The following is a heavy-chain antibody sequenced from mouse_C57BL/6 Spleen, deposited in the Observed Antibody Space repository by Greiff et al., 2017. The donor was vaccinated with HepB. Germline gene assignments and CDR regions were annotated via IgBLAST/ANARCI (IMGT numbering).Heavy chain of an antibody. CDR3: TRGDYGSSYGRYYYAMDY. CDR2: IYPGNSDT. J-gene: IGHJ4*01. V-gene: IGHV1-5*01. Sequence: VQLQQSGPVLARPGASVKMSCKPSGYTFTSYWMHWVKQRPGQGLEWIGAIYPGNSDTSYNQKFKGKAKLTAVTSASTAYMELSSLTNEDSAVYYCTRGDYGSSYGRYYYAMDYWGQGTSVTVSS. CDR1: GYTFTSYW. D-gene: IGHD1-1*01.